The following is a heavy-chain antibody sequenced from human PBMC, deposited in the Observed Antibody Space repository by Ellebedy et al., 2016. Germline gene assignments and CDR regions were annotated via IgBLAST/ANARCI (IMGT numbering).Heavy chain of an antibody. V-gene: IGHV3-7*04. CDR1: GFTFSSYW. D-gene: IGHD6-19*01. CDR2: IKQDGSEK. CDR3: ARDRYQWLAHPCLDY. J-gene: IGHJ4*02. Sequence: GESLKISCAASGFTFSSYWMSWVRQAPGKGLEWVANIKQDGSEKYYVDSVKGRFTISRDNAKNSLYLQMNSLRVEDTAVYYCARDRYQWLAHPCLDYWGQGTLVTVSS.